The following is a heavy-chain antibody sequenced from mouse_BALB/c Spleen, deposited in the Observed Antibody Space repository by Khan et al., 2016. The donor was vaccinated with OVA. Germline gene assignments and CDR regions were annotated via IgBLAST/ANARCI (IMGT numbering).Heavy chain of an antibody. J-gene: IGHJ4*01. CDR1: GYTFTSYW. CDR2: IAPGSGSS. CDR3: ARENYDGRTCDTMDY. V-gene: IGHV1S41*01. D-gene: IGHD2-4*01. Sequence: DLVKPGASVKLSCKASGYTFTSYWINWIQQRPGQGLVWIGRIAPGSGSSPYNEMFKGKATLTLDTSTSTAYMQLSSLSSEYSAVYICARENYDGRTCDTMDYWGQGATVTVSS.